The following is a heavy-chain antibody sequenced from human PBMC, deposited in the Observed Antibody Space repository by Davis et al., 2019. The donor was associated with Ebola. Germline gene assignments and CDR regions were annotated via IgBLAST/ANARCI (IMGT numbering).Heavy chain of an antibody. CDR2: IYYSGST. V-gene: IGHV4-39*01. CDR3: ARQILYDGMDV. D-gene: IGHD2-15*01. CDR1: GGSISRSSYY. Sequence: MPSETLSLTCTVSGGSISRSSYYWGWIRQPPGKGLEWIGSIYYSGSTYYNPSLKSRVTISVDTTKNQFSLKLSSVTAADTAVYYCARQILYDGMDVWGQGTTVTVSS. J-gene: IGHJ6*02.